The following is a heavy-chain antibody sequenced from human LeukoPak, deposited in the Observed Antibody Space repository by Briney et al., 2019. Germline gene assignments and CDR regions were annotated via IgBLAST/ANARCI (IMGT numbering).Heavy chain of an antibody. J-gene: IGHJ4*02. V-gene: IGHV3-23*01. Sequence: GGSLRLSCTASGFAFSSYAMSWVRQAPGVELEWVSAIDGGGGRTWHADSVRGRFTISRDNSKNTLFMQMNSLRAEDTAVYYCAKDFYDSSGSRYDYWGQGTLVTVSS. CDR2: IDGGGGRT. CDR3: AKDFYDSSGSRYDY. CDR1: GFAFSSYA. D-gene: IGHD3-22*01.